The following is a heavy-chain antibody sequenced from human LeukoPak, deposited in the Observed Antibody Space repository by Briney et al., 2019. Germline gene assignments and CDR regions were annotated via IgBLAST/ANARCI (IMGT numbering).Heavy chain of an antibody. CDR1: GFTLSNYG. CDR3: AKEGTVTPIDY. V-gene: IGHV3-30*02. D-gene: IGHD4-17*01. CDR2: IRYDGSNK. J-gene: IGHJ4*02. Sequence: PGGSLRLSCAASGFTLSNYGMHWVRQAPGKGLEWVAFIRYDGSNKYSADSVKGRLTISRDISKNTLYLHMNSLRVEDTAVYYCAKEGTVTPIDYWGQGTLVTVSS.